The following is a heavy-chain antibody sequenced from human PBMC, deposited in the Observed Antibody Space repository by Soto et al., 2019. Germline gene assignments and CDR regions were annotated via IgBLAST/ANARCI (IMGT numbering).Heavy chain of an antibody. CDR3: ATIALVRGISYWYFDL. CDR2: IYYSGST. CDR1: GGSISSGGYY. V-gene: IGHV4-31*03. D-gene: IGHD3-10*01. Sequence: SETLSLTCTVSGGSISSGGYYWSWIRQHPGKGLEWIGYIYYSGSTYYNPSLKSRVTISVDASKNQFSLKLSSVTAADTAVYYCATIALVRGISYWYFDLWGRGTLVTVSS. J-gene: IGHJ2*01.